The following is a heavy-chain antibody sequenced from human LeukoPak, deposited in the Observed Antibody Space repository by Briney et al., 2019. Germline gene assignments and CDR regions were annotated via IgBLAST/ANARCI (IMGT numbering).Heavy chain of an antibody. CDR1: EFSFSSYW. CDR2: ISPGGSSA. D-gene: IGHD6-19*01. Sequence: GGSLRLSCAASEFSFSSYWMHWVRQAPGKGLVWVSRISPGGSSASYADSVRGRFTISRDNAKNTLYLQMNSLRAEETAVYYCARDPSGWHSMDYWGQGTLVTVSS. CDR3: ARDPSGWHSMDY. V-gene: IGHV3-74*01. J-gene: IGHJ4*02.